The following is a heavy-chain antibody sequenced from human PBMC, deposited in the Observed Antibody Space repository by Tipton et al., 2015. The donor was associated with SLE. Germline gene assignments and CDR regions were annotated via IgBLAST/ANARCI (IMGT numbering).Heavy chain of an antibody. D-gene: IGHD6-13*01. CDR3: ARGRSRVGYDAFDI. Sequence: QSGAEVKKPGASVKVSCKASGYTFTSYGISWVRQAPGQGLEWMGWMNPNSGNTGYAQKFQGRVTMTRNTSISTAYMELSSLRSEDTAAYYCARGRSRVGYDAFDIWGQGTMVTVSS. CDR2: MNPNSGNT. J-gene: IGHJ3*02. V-gene: IGHV1-8*02. CDR1: GYTFTSYG.